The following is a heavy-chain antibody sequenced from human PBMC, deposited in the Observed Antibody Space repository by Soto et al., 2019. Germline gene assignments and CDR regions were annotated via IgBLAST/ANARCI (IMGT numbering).Heavy chain of an antibody. V-gene: IGHV1-69*12. D-gene: IGHD1-1*01. J-gene: IGHJ6*02. CDR2: IMPIFRAP. CDR3: ASWLKGPDIGNGYCGMDV. CDR1: GGAFSDYA. Sequence: QVQLVQSGAEVKKPGSSVKVSCKASGGAFSDYAFSWVRQAPGQGLEWLGGIMPIFRAPDYAQKFQGRVTITADESTRTAYMERNSLSSEDTAVYCCASWLKGPDIGNGYCGMDVWGQGTTVTVS.